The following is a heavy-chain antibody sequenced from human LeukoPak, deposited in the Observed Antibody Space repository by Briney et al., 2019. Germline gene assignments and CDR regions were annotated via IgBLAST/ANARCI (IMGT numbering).Heavy chain of an antibody. Sequence: GGSLRLSCAASGFMFDTYIMTWVRQAPGKGLEWISYINSINAVYYTDSVQGRFTISRDNSKNTLYLQMNSLRAEDTAVYYCATGEIVVVAATRKDYWGQGTLVTVSS. CDR1: GFMFDTYI. V-gene: IGHV3-48*01. CDR2: INSINAV. D-gene: IGHD2-15*01. CDR3: ATGEIVVVAATRKDY. J-gene: IGHJ4*02.